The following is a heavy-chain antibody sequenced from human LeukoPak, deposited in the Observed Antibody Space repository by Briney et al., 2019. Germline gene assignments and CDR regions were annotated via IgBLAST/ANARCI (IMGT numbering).Heavy chain of an antibody. CDR2: IYSGGRA. V-gene: IGHV3-53*01. CDR3: AKSRPFDY. J-gene: IGHJ4*02. Sequence: ASVKVSCKASGYTFTSYGISWVRQAPGKGLEWVSVIYSGGRADYADSVKGRFTISRDNSENTLYFQTNSLRAEDTAVYYCAKSRPFDYWGQGTLVTVSS. CDR1: GYTFTSYG.